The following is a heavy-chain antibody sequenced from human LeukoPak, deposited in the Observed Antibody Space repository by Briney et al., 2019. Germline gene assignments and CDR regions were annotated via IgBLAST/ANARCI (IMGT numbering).Heavy chain of an antibody. J-gene: IGHJ4*02. CDR1: GLTVSSNY. CDR3: ARGGGYSSPSYDY. V-gene: IGHV3-53*01. CDR2: IYSDGST. D-gene: IGHD6-13*01. Sequence: GGPLRLSCAASGLTVSSNYVTWVRQVPGKGLEWVSVIYSDGSTYHADSVKGRFTISRDNSKNTLYLQMNSLRAEDTAVYYCARGGGYSSPSYDYWGQGTLVTVSS.